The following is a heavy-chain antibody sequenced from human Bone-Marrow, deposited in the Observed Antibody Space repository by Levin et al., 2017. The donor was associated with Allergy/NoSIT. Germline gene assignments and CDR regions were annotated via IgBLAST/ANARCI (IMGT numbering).Heavy chain of an antibody. CDR2: INIGNGNT. CDR1: GYSFTTHS. CDR3: ARESTGDHDGNVFDV. J-gene: IGHJ3*01. V-gene: IGHV1-3*04. D-gene: IGHD2-2*01. Sequence: EASVKVSCKASGYSFTTHSIHWVRQAPGQRLEWMGWINIGNGNTEYSHKFRGRVTIARDTSGNTSYMDLKSLRSEDTAMYFCARESTGDHDGNVFDVWGQGTMVTVSS.